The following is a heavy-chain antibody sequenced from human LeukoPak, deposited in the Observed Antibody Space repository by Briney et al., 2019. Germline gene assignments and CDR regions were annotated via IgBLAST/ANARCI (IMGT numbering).Heavy chain of an antibody. CDR2: MNPNSGNT. J-gene: IGHJ6*02. CDR1: GYTFTSYD. CDR3: ARGGYCSSTGCYPGYYYYYGMDV. V-gene: IGHV1-8*01. D-gene: IGHD2-2*01. Sequence: ASVKVSCKASGYTFTSYDINWVRQATGQGLEWMGWMNPNSGNTGYAQKFQGRVTMTRNTSISTAYMELSSLRSEDTAVYYCARGGYCSSTGCYPGYYYYYGMDVWGQGTTVTVSS.